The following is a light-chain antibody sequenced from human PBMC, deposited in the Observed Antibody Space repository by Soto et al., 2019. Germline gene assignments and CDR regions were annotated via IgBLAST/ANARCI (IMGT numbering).Light chain of an antibody. V-gene: IGLV2-14*01. Sequence: QSVLTQPASVSGSPGQSITISCTGTSSDVGTYEYVSWYQQHPGKAPKVMIFDVSNRPSGVSNRFSASKSGNTASLTISGLQAEDEADYYCSSYSSSSTHYIFGTGTKVTVL. J-gene: IGLJ1*01. CDR2: DVS. CDR3: SSYSSSSTHYI. CDR1: SSDVGTYEY.